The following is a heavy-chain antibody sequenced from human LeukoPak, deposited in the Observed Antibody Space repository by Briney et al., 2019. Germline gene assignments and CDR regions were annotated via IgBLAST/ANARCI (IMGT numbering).Heavy chain of an antibody. J-gene: IGHJ6*03. CDR2: ISAYNGNT. D-gene: IGHD2-8*01. V-gene: IGHV1-18*01. CDR1: GYTFTSYG. Sequence: ASVRVSCKASGYTFTSYGISWVRQAPGQGLEWMGWISAYNGNTNYAQKLQGRVTMTTDTSTSTAYMELRSLRSDDTAVYYCARIPYCTNGVCYNYYYYYMDVWGKGTTVTVSS. CDR3: ARIPYCTNGVCYNYYYYYMDV.